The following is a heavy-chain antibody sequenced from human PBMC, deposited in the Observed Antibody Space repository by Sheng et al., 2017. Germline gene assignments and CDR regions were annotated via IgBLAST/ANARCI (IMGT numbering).Heavy chain of an antibody. V-gene: IGHV4-39*07. J-gene: IGHJ4*02. D-gene: IGHD1-26*01. Sequence: QLQLQESGPGLVKPSETLSLTCTVSGGSIGSSAYYWGWIRQPPGKGLEFIGSISYSGSTYYNPSLKSRVTISVDTSKNQFSLKLSSVTAADTAVYYCARASYGRYFDYWGRGNAGHRLL. CDR2: ISYSGST. CDR1: GGSIGSSAYY. CDR3: ARASYGRYFDY.